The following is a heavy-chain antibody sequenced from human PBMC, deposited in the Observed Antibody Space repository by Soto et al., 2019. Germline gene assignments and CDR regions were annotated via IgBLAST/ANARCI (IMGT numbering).Heavy chain of an antibody. V-gene: IGHV1-3*01. Sequence: ASVKVSCKASGYTFTSYAMHWVRQAPGQRLEWMGWINAGNGNTKYSQKFQGRVTITRDTSASTAYMELSSLRSEDTAVYYCARSSLRMNWFDPWGQGTLVTVSS. D-gene: IGHD1-26*01. CDR1: GYTFTSYA. CDR2: INAGNGNT. J-gene: IGHJ5*02. CDR3: ARSSLRMNWFDP.